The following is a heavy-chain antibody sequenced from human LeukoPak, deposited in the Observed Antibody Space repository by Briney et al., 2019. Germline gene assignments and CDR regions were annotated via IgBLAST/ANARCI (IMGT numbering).Heavy chain of an antibody. V-gene: IGHV4-61*02. J-gene: IGHJ6*02. CDR3: ARGFDWYGMDV. CDR2: IYTSGST. CDR1: GGSISSGSYY. D-gene: IGHD3-9*01. Sequence: ASETLSLTCTVSGGSISSGSYYWSWIRQPAGKGLEWIGRIYTSGSTNYNPSLKSRVTISVDTSKNQFSLKLSSVTAADTAVYYCARGFDWYGMDVWGQGTTVTVSS.